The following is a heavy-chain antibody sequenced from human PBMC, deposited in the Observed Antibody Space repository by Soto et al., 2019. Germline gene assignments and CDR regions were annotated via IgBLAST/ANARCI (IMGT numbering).Heavy chain of an antibody. J-gene: IGHJ4*02. CDR1: GFPFNNAW. Sequence: EIHLLESGGDLVNPGGSLRLSCATSGFPFNNAWLSWVRQAPGKGLEWVGRIKDKGHGGTTDYAEAVKGRFTISRDDSKNTLDLQMDSLKTEDTAVYYCTTTGYSGTDLWGQGTLVTVSS. CDR2: IKDKGHGGTT. V-gene: IGHV3-15*01. D-gene: IGHD1-26*01. CDR3: TTTGYSGTDL.